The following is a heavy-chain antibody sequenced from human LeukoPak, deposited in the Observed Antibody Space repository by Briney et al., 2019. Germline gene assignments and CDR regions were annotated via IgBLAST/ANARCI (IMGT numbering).Heavy chain of an antibody. CDR2: ISWDGGST. V-gene: IGHV3-43*01. J-gene: IGHJ4*02. D-gene: IGHD4-17*01. CDR1: GFTFSSYA. CDR3: AKGLDYGDYAGY. Sequence: GGSLRLSCAASGFTFSSYAMSWVRQAPGKGLEWVSLISWDGGSTYYADSVKGRFTISRDNSKNSLYLQMNSLRTEDTALYYCAKGLDYGDYAGYWGQGTLVTVSS.